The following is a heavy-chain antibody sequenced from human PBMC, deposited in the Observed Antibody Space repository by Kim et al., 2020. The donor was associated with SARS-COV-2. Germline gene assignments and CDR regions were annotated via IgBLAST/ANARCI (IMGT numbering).Heavy chain of an antibody. CDR3: ARAAYGGPAYYFDY. CDR2: IYYSGST. CDR1: GGSISSYY. Sequence: SETLSLTCTVSGGSISSYYWSWIRQPPGKGLEWIGYIYYSGSTNYNPSLKSRVTISVDTSKNQFSLKLSSVTAADTAVYYCARAAYGGPAYYFDYWGQGTLLTVSS. V-gene: IGHV4-59*01. D-gene: IGHD4-17*01. J-gene: IGHJ4*02.